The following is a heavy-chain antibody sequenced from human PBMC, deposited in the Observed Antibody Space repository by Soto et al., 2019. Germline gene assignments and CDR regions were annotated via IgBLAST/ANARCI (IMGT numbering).Heavy chain of an antibody. CDR2: IIDIIGTR. Sequence: HVQLVQSGAEVKKPGASVKVSCKASGGTFSIYDVRRVRQPPGQGLEWMGGIIDIIGTRNYAQRFQGRITITGDESTSTAYMELSSLKSEDTAVYYCARDLGSGYDPVDDWGQGTLVTVSS. V-gene: IGHV1-69*12. J-gene: IGHJ4*02. CDR1: GGTFSIYD. D-gene: IGHD5-12*01. CDR3: ARDLGSGYDPVDD.